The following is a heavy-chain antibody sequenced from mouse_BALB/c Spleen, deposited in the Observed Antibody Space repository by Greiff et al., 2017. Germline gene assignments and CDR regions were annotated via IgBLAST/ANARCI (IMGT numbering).Heavy chain of an antibody. CDR1: GYTFTSYY. D-gene: IGHD4-1*01. V-gene: IGHV1S56*01. Sequence: VQLVESGPELVKPGASVKMSCKASGYTFTSYYIHWVKQRPGQGLEWIGWIYPGDGSTKYNEKFKGKTTLTADKSSSTAYMLLSSLTSEDSAIYFCARLGRDYWGQGTTLTVSS. CDR3: ARLGRDY. CDR2: IYPGDGST. J-gene: IGHJ2*01.